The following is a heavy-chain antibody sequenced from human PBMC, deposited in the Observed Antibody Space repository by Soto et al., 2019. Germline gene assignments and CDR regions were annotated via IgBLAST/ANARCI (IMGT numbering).Heavy chain of an antibody. J-gene: IGHJ6*02. CDR1: GYTFTSYD. Sequence: QVPLVQSGAEVKKPGASVKVSCKASGYTFTSYDIKWVRQATGQGLEWMGWMNPNSTNTGYAQKFQGRVTVTGNTSISTAYMELSSLRSEDTAVYYCARGNLLAATGPQTYYYYGMDVWGQGTTVTVSS. V-gene: IGHV1-8*01. CDR3: ARGNLLAATGPQTYYYYGMDV. CDR2: MNPNSTNT. D-gene: IGHD6-13*01.